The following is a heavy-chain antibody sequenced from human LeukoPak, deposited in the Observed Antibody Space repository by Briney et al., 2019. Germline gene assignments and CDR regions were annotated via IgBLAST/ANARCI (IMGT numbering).Heavy chain of an antibody. CDR1: GFTFSSYS. CDR2: ISSSSSTI. J-gene: IGHJ6*04. V-gene: IGHV3-48*01. D-gene: IGHD3-3*01. CDR3: ARGYDFWSGYYSDV. Sequence: GGSLRLSCAASGFTFSSYSMNWVRQAPGKGLEWVSYISSSSSTIYYADSVKGRFTISRDNAKNSLYLQMNSLRAEDTAVYFCARGYDFWSGYYSDVWGKGTTVTVSS.